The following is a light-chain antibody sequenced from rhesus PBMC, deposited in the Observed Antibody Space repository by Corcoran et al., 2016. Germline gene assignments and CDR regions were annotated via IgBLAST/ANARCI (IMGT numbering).Light chain of an antibody. CDR3: QQYSTWPLT. CDR1: QSVSSS. CDR2: AAS. V-gene: IGKV3-42*02. Sequence: EIVLTQSPATLSLSPGERATLSCRASQSVSSSLAWYQQKPGQAPRLLIYAASSRATGIPDRFSGSGSGTDFTLTIRSLEPEDVGGYYCQQYSTWPLTFGGGTKVELK. J-gene: IGKJ4*01.